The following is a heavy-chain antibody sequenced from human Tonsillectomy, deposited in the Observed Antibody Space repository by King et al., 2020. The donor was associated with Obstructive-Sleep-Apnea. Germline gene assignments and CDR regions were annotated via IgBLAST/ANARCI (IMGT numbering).Heavy chain of an antibody. D-gene: IGHD5-12*01. J-gene: IGHJ4*02. Sequence: VQLVESGGGVVQPGRSLRLSCAASGFTFSSYGMHWVRQAPGKGLEWVAVISYDGNYKYYADSVKGRFTISRDNSKNTLYLQMYSLRAGDTAVYYCAKGPDGGYDNHFDYWGQGTLVTVSS. V-gene: IGHV3-30*18. CDR2: ISYDGNYK. CDR1: GFTFSSYG. CDR3: AKGPDGGYDNHFDY.